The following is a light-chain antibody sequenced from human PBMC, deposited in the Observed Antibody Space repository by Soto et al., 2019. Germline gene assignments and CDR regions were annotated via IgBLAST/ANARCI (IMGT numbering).Light chain of an antibody. CDR1: QGIKND. Sequence: DIQMTRSPSSLSVAVGGRVTITCRASQGIKNDLRWNQQKPEKAPKRLIYAASSLQSGVPSRFSRSGSGTEFTLTISSLQPEDVATYYCLQHNSYPRTFGQGTKVDIK. CDR2: AAS. J-gene: IGKJ1*01. V-gene: IGKV1-17*01. CDR3: LQHNSYPRT.